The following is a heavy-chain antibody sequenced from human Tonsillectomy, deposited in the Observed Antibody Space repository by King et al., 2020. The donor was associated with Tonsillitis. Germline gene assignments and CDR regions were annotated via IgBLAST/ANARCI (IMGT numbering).Heavy chain of an antibody. CDR1: GFTFDDYA. Sequence: VQLVESGGGLVQPGRSLRLSCAASGFTFDDYAMHWVRQAPGKGLEWVSGISWNSGSIGYADSVKGRFTISRDNAKNSLYLLMNSLRAEDTALYYCAKGSSVQRNWYFDLWGRGTLVTVSS. CDR3: AKGSSVQRNWYFDL. J-gene: IGHJ2*01. V-gene: IGHV3-9*01. CDR2: ISWNSGSI. D-gene: IGHD3-22*01.